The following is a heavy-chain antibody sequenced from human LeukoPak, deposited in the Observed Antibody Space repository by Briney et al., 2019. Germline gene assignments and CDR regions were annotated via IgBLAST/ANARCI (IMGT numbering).Heavy chain of an antibody. CDR3: VREAYAFWTDSYYYFDY. V-gene: IGHV3-7*01. CDR1: GFTFTTYW. Sequence: GSLRLSCAASGFTFTTYWMTWVRQAPGKGLEWVAHIKEDGTEKDYVNSVKGRFTISRDNARNALYLQMNSLRAEDTAVYYCVREAYAFWTDSYYYFDYWGQGTLVTVSS. CDR2: IKEDGTEK. J-gene: IGHJ4*02. D-gene: IGHD3/OR15-3a*01.